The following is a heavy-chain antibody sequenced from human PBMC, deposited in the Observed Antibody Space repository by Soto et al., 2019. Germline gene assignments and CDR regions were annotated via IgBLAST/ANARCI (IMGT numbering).Heavy chain of an antibody. Sequence: QITLNESGPTLVKPTQPLTLTCTFSGFSLTTSGVGVGWNRQSPGKAPEWLALIYWDDDKRYSPSLKSRLTITKDTSKNQVVLTMANLDPADTATYYCAHRVLRAVFGLVTTTAIYFDFWGQGTPVAVSS. D-gene: IGHD3-3*01. CDR1: GFSLTTSGVG. J-gene: IGHJ4*02. CDR2: IYWDDDK. V-gene: IGHV2-5*02. CDR3: AHRVLRAVFGLVTTTAIYFDF.